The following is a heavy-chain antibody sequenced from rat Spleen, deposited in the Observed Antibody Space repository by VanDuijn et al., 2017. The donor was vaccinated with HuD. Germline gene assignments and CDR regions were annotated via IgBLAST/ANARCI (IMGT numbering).Heavy chain of an antibody. CDR1: GFTFNNFD. V-gene: IGHV5-29*01. Sequence: EVQLVESGGGLVQPGRSLKLSCAASGFTFNNFDMAWVRQAPTKGLEWVATISSDGGRNFYRDSVKGRFTISRDNAKSSLYLQMDSLRSEDTATYYCARRHYGYTDYFDYWGQGVMVPVSS. CDR2: ISSDGGRN. D-gene: IGHD1-11*01. J-gene: IGHJ2*01. CDR3: ARRHYGYTDYFDY.